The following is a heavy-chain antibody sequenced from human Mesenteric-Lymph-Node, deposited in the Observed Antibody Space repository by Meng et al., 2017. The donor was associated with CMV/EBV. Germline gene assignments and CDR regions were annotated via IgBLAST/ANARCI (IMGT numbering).Heavy chain of an antibody. CDR2: ISAYNGDT. CDR1: GYDFTSYD. CDR3: AREEGPTYYDILTGYYSVGYYYGMDV. D-gene: IGHD3-9*01. J-gene: IGHJ6*02. V-gene: IGHV1-18*01. Sequence: ASVKVSCKASGYDFTSYDINWVRQATGQGLEWMGWISAYNGDTNYAQKLQGRVTMTTDTSTSTAYMELRSLRSDDTAVYYCAREEGPTYYDILTGYYSVGYYYGMDVWGQGTTVTVSS.